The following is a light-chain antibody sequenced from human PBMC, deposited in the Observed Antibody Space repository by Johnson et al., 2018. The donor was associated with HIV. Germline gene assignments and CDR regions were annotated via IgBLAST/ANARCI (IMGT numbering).Light chain of an antibody. Sequence: QSVLTQPPSVSAAPGQKVTISCSGSSSTIGNKYVSWYQILPGTAPKLLIYKNNQRPSGIPDRFSGSKSGTSATLGITGLQTGDEADYYCGTWDTSLSTGGAFGTGTKVPVL. CDR3: GTWDTSLSTGGA. V-gene: IGLV1-51*02. CDR2: KNN. CDR1: SSTIGNKY. J-gene: IGLJ1*01.